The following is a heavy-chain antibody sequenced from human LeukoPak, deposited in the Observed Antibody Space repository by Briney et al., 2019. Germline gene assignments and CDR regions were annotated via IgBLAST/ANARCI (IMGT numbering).Heavy chain of an antibody. V-gene: IGHV3-23*01. Sequence: GGSLRLSCAASGFTFSTYTMSWVRQAPGKGLEWVSTISISGGSTYYAGSVKGRFTISRDNSKNTLYLQMNSLRVEDTAVYNCAKDRGPTTAQSVTDYWGQGTLVTVSS. D-gene: IGHD4-17*01. CDR3: AKDRGPTTAQSVTDY. J-gene: IGHJ4*02. CDR1: GFTFSTYT. CDR2: ISISGGST.